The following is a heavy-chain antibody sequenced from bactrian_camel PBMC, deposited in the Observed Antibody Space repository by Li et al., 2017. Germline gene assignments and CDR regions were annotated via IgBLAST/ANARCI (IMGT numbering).Heavy chain of an antibody. J-gene: IGHJ4*01. D-gene: IGHD4*01. V-gene: IGHV3S53*01. CDR3: AARARRRPIPPSLNFEDYDY. CDR1: GYTYNRNC. CDR2: IDSDGRT. Sequence: VQLVESGGGSVQAGGSLRLSCAASGYTYNRNCMAWFRQAPGKEREGVAHIDSDGRTMYADSVKGRFTISRDTTTNTLYLQMDSLKPEDTAMYYCAARARRRPIPPSLNFEDYDYWGQGTQVTVS.